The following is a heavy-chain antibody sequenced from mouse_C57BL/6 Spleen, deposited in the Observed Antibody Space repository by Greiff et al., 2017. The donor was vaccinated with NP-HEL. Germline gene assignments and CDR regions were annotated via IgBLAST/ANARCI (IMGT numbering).Heavy chain of an antibody. Sequence: VQLQQPGAELVKPGASVKMSCKASGYTFTSYWITWVKQRPGQGLEWIGDIYPGSGSTNYNEKFKSKATLTVDTSSSTAYMQLSSLTSEDSAVYYCARQGYRLSWFAYWGQGTLVTVSA. CDR1: GYTFTSYW. V-gene: IGHV1-55*01. D-gene: IGHD2-14*01. CDR2: IYPGSGST. CDR3: ARQGYRLSWFAY. J-gene: IGHJ3*01.